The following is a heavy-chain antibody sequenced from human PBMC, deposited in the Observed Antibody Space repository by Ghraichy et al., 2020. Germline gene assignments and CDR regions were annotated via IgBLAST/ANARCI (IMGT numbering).Heavy chain of an antibody. D-gene: IGHD5-24*01. Sequence: SVKVSCKAARANFSSYATSWVRQCPVQVLEWMGGIIPIFGTANYAQKFQGRVTITADESTSTAYMELSSLRSEDTAVYYCARAESPTPEMATIRDYYYGMDVWGQGITVTASS. CDR1: RANFSSYA. V-gene: IGHV1-69*13. CDR2: IIPIFGTA. CDR3: ARAESPTPEMATIRDYYYGMDV. J-gene: IGHJ6*02.